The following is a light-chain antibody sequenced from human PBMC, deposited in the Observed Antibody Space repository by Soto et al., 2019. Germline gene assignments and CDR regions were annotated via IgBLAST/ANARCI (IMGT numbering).Light chain of an antibody. CDR3: SSYTSSSTPGGV. J-gene: IGLJ1*01. CDR2: EVS. Sequence: SALSHPASVCWSTGQSITISCHGTSSDVGGYNYVSWYQQHPGKAPKLMIYEVSNRPSGVSNRFSGSKSGNTASLTISGLQAEDEADYYRSSYTSSSTPGGVFGTGTKVTVL. CDR1: SSDVGGYNY. V-gene: IGLV2-14*01.